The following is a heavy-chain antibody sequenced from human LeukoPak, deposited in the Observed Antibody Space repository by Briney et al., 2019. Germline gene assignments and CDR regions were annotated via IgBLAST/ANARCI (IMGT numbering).Heavy chain of an antibody. CDR1: GGSFSGYY. V-gene: IGHV4-34*01. CDR3: ARRALRYFAWWFDP. J-gene: IGHJ5*02. CDR2: INHSGST. D-gene: IGHD3-9*01. Sequence: PSETLSLTCAVYGGSFSGYYWSWIRQPPGKGLEWIGEINHSGSTNYNPSLKSRVTISVDTSKNQFSLKLSSVTAADTAVYYCARRALRYFAWWFDPWGQGTLVTVSS.